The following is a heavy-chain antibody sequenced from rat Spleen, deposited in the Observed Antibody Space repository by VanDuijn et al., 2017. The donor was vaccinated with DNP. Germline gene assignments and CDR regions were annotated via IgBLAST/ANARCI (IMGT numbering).Heavy chain of an antibody. V-gene: IGHV5S10*01. CDR1: GFNFSDYN. CDR2: ILFDGSRT. Sequence: EVQLVESGGGLVQPGGSLKLSCAASGFNFSDYNMAWVRQTPKKGLEWVTAILFDGSRTYYPDSVKGRFTISRDHAKNTLYLQMNSLGSEDTATYYCTIYFYTGDNWFGYWGQGTLVTVSS. D-gene: IGHD1-1*01. CDR3: TIYFYTGDNWFGY. J-gene: IGHJ3*01.